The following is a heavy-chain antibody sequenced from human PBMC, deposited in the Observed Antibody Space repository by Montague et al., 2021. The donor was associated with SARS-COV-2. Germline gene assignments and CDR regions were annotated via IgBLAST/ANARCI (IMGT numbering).Heavy chain of an antibody. CDR1: GGSISSSSYY. Sequence: SETRSLTCTVSGGSISSSSYYWGWIRQPPGKGLEWIGSIYYSGSTYYNPSLKSRVTISVDTSKNQFSLKLRSVTAADTAVYYCARAPPGYWGFVVAVAAHFDYWGQGTLVTVSS. V-gene: IGHV4-39*07. D-gene: IGHD2-15*01. CDR3: ARAPPGYWGFVVAVAAHFDY. CDR2: IYYSGST. J-gene: IGHJ4*02.